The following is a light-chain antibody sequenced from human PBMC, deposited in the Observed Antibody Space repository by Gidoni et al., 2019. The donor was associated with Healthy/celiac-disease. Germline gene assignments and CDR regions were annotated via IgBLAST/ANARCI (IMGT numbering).Light chain of an antibody. CDR1: QGISSY. Sequence: AIRMTQSPSSLSASTGDRVTITCRASQGISSYLACYQQKPGKAPKLLIYAASSLQSGVPSRFSGSGSGTDFTLTISCLQSEDFATYYCQQYYSYPRTFGQXTKLEIK. CDR3: QQYYSYPRT. CDR2: AAS. J-gene: IGKJ2*01. V-gene: IGKV1-8*01.